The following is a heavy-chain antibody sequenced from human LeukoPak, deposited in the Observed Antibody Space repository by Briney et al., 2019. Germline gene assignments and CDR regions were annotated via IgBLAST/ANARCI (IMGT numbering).Heavy chain of an antibody. CDR2: ISGSGGST. CDR3: AKLTSGSGSSALFDY. CDR1: GFTFSSYA. J-gene: IGHJ4*02. V-gene: IGHV3-23*01. Sequence: GGSLRPSCAASGFTFSSYAMSWVRQAPGKGLEWVSAISGSGGSTYYADSVKGRFTISRDNSKNTLYLQMNSLRAEDTAVYYCAKLTSGSGSSALFDYWGQGTLVTVSS. D-gene: IGHD3-10*01.